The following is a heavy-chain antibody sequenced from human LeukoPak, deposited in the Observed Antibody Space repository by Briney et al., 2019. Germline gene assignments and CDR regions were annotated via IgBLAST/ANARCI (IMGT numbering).Heavy chain of an antibody. CDR1: GYTVTSYA. V-gene: IGHV1-3*01. CDR2: INAGNGNT. Sequence: ASVKVSCKASGYTVTSYAMHWVRQAPGQRREWMGWINAGNGNTKYSQKFQGRVTITRDTSASTAYMELSSLRSEDTAVYYCAREGDYYDSSGYYGPFDYWGQGTLVTVSS. CDR3: AREGDYYDSSGYYGPFDY. J-gene: IGHJ4*02. D-gene: IGHD3-22*01.